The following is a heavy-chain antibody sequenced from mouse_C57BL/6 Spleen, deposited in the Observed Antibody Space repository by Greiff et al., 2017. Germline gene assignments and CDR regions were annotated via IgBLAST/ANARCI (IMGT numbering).Heavy chain of an antibody. J-gene: IGHJ3*01. CDR1: GYTFTSYW. CDR3: ARPYGSSAWFAY. V-gene: IGHV1-61*01. CDR2: IYPSDSET. D-gene: IGHD1-1*01. Sequence: VQLQQPGAELVRPGSSVKLSCKASGYTFTSYWMDWVKQRPGQGLEWIGNIYPSDSETHYNQKFKDKATLTVDKSSSTAYMQLSSLTSEDSAVYYCARPYGSSAWFAYWGQGTLVTVSA.